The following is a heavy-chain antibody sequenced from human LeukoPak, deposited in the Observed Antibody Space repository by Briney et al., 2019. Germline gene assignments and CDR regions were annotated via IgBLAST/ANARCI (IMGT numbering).Heavy chain of an antibody. CDR3: TRQGRGNDY. J-gene: IGHJ4*02. CDR2: IRSKANSYAT. Sequence: GGSLRLSCAASGFTFSGSVIHWVRQASGKGLEWVGRIRSKANSYATAYAASVKGRFTISRDDSKNTAYLQMNSLKTEDTAVYYCTRQGRGNDYWGQGTLVTVSS. V-gene: IGHV3-73*01. D-gene: IGHD1-1*01. CDR1: GFTFSGSV.